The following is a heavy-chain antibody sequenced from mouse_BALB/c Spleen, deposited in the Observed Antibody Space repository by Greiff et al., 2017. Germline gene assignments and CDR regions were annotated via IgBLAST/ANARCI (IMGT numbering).Heavy chain of an antibody. CDR3: ARDYGSSYGDWFAY. CDR1: GFTFSSYG. J-gene: IGHJ3*01. CDR2: ISSGGSYT. D-gene: IGHD1-1*01. V-gene: IGHV5-6*01. Sequence: EVQLVESGGDLVKPGGSLKLSCAASGFTFSSYGMSWVRQTPDKRLEWVATISSGGSYTYYPDSVKGRFTISRDNAKNTLYLQMSSLKSEDTAMYYCARDYGSSYGDWFAYWGQGTLVTVSA.